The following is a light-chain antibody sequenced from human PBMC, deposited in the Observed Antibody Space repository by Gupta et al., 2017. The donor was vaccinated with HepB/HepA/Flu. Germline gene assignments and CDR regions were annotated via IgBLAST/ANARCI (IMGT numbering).Light chain of an antibody. Sequence: QSVLTQPPSASGTPGQRVTISCSGSSSNIGSNYVYWYQQLPGTAPKLLIYRNNQRPSGGPDRFSGSKSGSSASLAISGLRSEDEADYYCAAWEDSRSGPDVFGTGTKVTVL. V-gene: IGLV1-47*01. CDR2: RNN. CDR3: AAWEDSRSGPDV. J-gene: IGLJ1*01. CDR1: SSNIGSNY.